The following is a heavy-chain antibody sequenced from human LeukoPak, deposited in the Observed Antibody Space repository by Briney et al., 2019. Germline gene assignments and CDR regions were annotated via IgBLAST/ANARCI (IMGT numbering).Heavy chain of an antibody. CDR2: INHSGST. V-gene: IGHV4-34*01. CDR3: ARGFSLKNYYYYYYMDV. CDR1: GFTFSNYW. J-gene: IGHJ6*03. Sequence: GSLRLSCAASGFTFSNYWMSWIRQPPGKGLEWIGEINHSGSTNYNPSLKSRVTISVDTSKNQFSLKLSSVTAADTAVYYCARGFSLKNYYYYYYMDVWGKGTTVTVSS.